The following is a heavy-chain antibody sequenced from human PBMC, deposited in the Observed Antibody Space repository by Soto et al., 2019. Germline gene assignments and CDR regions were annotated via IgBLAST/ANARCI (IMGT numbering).Heavy chain of an antibody. D-gene: IGHD2-2*01. V-gene: IGHV5-10-1*01. CDR3: ASRPHCSSTSCYDKYGMDV. CDR2: IDPSDSYT. Sequence: XESLKISCKGSGCSFTSYWISWVRQMPGKGLEWMGRIDPSDSYTNYSPSFQGHVTISADKSISTAYLQWSSLKASDTAMYYCASRPHCSSTSCYDKYGMDVWGQGTTVTVSS. CDR1: GCSFTSYW. J-gene: IGHJ6*02.